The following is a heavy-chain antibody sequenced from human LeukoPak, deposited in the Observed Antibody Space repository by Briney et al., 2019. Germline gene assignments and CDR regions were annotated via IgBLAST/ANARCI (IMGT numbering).Heavy chain of an antibody. Sequence: SETLSLTGAVYGGSFSGYYWSWIRQPPGKGLEWIGEINHSGSTNYNPSLKSRVTISVDTSKNQFSLKLSSVTAADTAVYYCASRYSSGWWHYWGRGTLVTVSS. D-gene: IGHD6-19*01. CDR1: GGSFSGYY. CDR2: INHSGST. CDR3: ASRYSSGWWHY. V-gene: IGHV4-34*01. J-gene: IGHJ4*02.